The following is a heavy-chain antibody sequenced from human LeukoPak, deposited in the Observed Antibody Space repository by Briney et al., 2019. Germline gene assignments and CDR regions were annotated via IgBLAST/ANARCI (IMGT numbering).Heavy chain of an antibody. CDR1: GFTFSSYA. D-gene: IGHD5-18*01. J-gene: IGHJ4*02. V-gene: IGHV3-23*01. Sequence: PGGSLRLSCAASGFTFSSYAMSWVRQAPGKGLEWVSAISGSGGSTYYADFVKGRFTISRDNSKNTLYLQMNSLRAEDTAVYYCAKIFPRYSYGNTSDYWGQGTLVAVSS. CDR2: ISGSGGST. CDR3: AKIFPRYSYGNTSDY.